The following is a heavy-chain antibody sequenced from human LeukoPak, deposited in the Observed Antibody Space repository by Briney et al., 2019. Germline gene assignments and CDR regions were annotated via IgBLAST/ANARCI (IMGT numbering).Heavy chain of an antibody. V-gene: IGHV1-69*13. J-gene: IGHJ5*02. Sequence: GASVKVSCKTSGYTFSRYGFSWVRQAPGQGLEWMGGIIPIFGTANYAQKFQGRVTITADESTSTAYMELSSLRSEDTAVYYCARSGRGTFGGVIATNWFDPWGQGTLVTVSS. CDR3: ARSGRGTFGGVIATNWFDP. D-gene: IGHD3-16*02. CDR1: GYTFSRYG. CDR2: IIPIFGTA.